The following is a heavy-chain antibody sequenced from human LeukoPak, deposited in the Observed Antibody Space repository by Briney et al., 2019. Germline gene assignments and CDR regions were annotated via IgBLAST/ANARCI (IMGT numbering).Heavy chain of an antibody. CDR2: MSSDESTT. J-gene: IGHJ5*02. CDR3: ARGRGPYGWFDP. V-gene: IGHV3-74*01. Sequence: GGSLRLSCAASGFTLSSYWMHWARQTPGKGLVWVSRMSSDESTTNYADSVRGRFTISRDNAKNALCLQMNNLRAEDTAIYFCARGRGPYGWFDPWGQGTLVTVSS. CDR1: GFTLSSYW. D-gene: IGHD3-10*01.